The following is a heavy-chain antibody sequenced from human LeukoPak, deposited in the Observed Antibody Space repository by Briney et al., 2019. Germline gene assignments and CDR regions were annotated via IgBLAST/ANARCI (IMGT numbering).Heavy chain of an antibody. J-gene: IGHJ4*02. V-gene: IGHV3-7*01. Sequence: GGSLRLSCAASGFTFSSYWMSWVRQAPGKGLEWVANIKQDGSEKYYVDSVKGRFTISRDNAKNSLYLQMNSLRAEDTAVYYCARDGKEWLSYPTPYFDYWGQGTLVTVSS. CDR1: GFTFSSYW. D-gene: IGHD3-3*01. CDR3: ARDGKEWLSYPTPYFDY. CDR2: IKQDGSEK.